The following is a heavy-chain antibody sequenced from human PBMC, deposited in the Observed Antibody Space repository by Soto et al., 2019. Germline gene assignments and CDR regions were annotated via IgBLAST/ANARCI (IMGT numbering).Heavy chain of an antibody. CDR3: ARASGSFDY. J-gene: IGHJ4*02. V-gene: IGHV3-33*01. CDR1: GFTFSDYG. Sequence: GGSLRLSCAASGFTFSDYGMPWVRQAPGKGLEWVAVIWLDGSIKYYADSVKGRFTISRDNSKNTLYLQINSLRAEDTAIYYCARASGSFDYWGQGTLVTVS. CDR2: IWLDGSIK.